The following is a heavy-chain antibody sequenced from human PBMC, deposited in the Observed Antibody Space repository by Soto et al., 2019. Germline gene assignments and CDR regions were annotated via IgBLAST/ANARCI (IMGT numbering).Heavy chain of an antibody. J-gene: IGHJ6*02. V-gene: IGHV6-1*01. D-gene: IGHD6-13*01. CDR3: ARVGGPPGIEAGGAYYSPYGMDV. CDR1: GDSVSSNSAA. CDR2: TYYRSKWYN. Sequence: SQTLSLTCAISGDSVSSNSAACNWIRQSPSRGLEWLGRTYYRSKWYNDYAVSVKSRITINPDTSKNQFSLQLNSVTPEDTAVYECARVGGPPGIEAGGAYYSPYGMDVWGQGTTVTVSS.